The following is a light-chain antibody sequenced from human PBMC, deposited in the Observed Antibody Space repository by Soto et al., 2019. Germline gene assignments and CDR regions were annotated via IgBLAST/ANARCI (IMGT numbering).Light chain of an antibody. CDR1: SSDVGNYNL. Sequence: QSALTQPASVSGSPGQSITICCTGTSSDVGNYNLVSWYQQHPGKAPKLMIYEDFKLPSGVSNRFSGSKSGNTASLTISGLQAEDEADYYCCSYAGSTTYVFGTGTKVTV. V-gene: IGLV2-23*01. J-gene: IGLJ1*01. CDR2: EDF. CDR3: CSYAGSTTYV.